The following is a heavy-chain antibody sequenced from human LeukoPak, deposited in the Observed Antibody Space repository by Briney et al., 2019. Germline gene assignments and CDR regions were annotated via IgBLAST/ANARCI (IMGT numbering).Heavy chain of an antibody. J-gene: IGHJ4*02. V-gene: IGHV3-11*04. CDR3: ARVPIITMIVVPPDY. CDR1: GFTFSDYY. CDR2: ISSSGSTI. Sequence: PGGSLRLSCAASGFTFSDYYMSWIRQAPGKGLEWVSYISSSGSTIYYADSVKGRFTISRDNAKNSLYLQMNSLRAEDTAVYYCARVPIITMIVVPPDYWGQGTLVTVS. D-gene: IGHD3-22*01.